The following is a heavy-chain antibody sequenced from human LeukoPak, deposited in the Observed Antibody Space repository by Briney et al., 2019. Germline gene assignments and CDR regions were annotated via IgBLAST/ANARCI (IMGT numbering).Heavy chain of an antibody. J-gene: IGHJ4*02. CDR2: ISDGGETT. Sequence: GGSLRLSCAASGFTFNNYAMNWVRQAPGKGLEWVSSISDGGETTYYADSAKGRFTISRNNSQNTLYLQMNSLRAEDTAVYYCARDYADYVGYFFFDYWGQGTLVTVSS. CDR1: GFTFNNYA. CDR3: ARDYADYVGYFFFDY. V-gene: IGHV3-23*01. D-gene: IGHD4-17*01.